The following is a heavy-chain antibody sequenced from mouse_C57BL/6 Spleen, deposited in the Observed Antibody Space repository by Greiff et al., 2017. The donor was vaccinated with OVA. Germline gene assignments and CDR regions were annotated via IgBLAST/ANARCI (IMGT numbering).Heavy chain of an antibody. D-gene: IGHD2-3*01. Sequence: QVQLQQSGAELVKPGASVKISCKASGYAFSSYWMNWVKQRPGKGLEWIGQIYPGDGDTNYNGKFKGKATLTAAKSSSTAYMQLSSLTSEDSAVDFCARARWLLGAMDYWGQGTSVTVSS. CDR3: ARARWLLGAMDY. CDR1: GYAFSSYW. J-gene: IGHJ4*01. V-gene: IGHV1-80*01. CDR2: IYPGDGDT.